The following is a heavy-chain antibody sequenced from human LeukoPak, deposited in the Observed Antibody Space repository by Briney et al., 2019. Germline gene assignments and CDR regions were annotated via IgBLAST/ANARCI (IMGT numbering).Heavy chain of an antibody. CDR2: VYDIGST. Sequence: PSETLSLTCTVSGGSIGSHYWTWIRQTPGKGLEWIGYVYDIGSTKYNPSLKSRVTMSVDRSKNQLSLKLTSVLAADTAVYYCARGKDYYDTSGYPTFHYWGQGTLVTVSS. J-gene: IGHJ4*02. CDR3: ARGKDYYDTSGYPTFHY. CDR1: GGSIGSHY. V-gene: IGHV4-59*11. D-gene: IGHD3-22*01.